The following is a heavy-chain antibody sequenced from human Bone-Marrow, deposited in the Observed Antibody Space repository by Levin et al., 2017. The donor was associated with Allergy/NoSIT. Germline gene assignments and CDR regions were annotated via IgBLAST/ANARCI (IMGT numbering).Heavy chain of an antibody. CDR3: ARGVSSYCGDDCDDAFDV. V-gene: IGHV3-30*04. D-gene: IGHD2-21*02. CDR2: ISYDVRNE. J-gene: IGHJ3*01. CDR1: GFTFSDYV. Sequence: SGESLKISCAASGFTFSDYVMHWVRQAPGKGLEWVAVISYDVRNEYYADSVRGRFTISRDNSQNTLYLQMNSVRTDDTAVYYCARGVSSYCGDDCDDAFDVWGQGTMVTVSS.